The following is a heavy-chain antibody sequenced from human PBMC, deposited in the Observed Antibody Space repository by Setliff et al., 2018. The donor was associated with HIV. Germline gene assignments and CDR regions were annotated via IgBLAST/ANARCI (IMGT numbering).Heavy chain of an antibody. Sequence: ASVKVSCKASGYTFTNYGISWVRQAPGHGLEWMGWISPHIGHTNYAQTFQGRVTMTVDTSTSRAYMEVRSLRSDDTSVYFCARLGSGWSDSYYYAMDVWGQGTTVTVSS. CDR2: ISPHIGHT. CDR3: ARLGSGWSDSYYYAMDV. D-gene: IGHD6-19*01. V-gene: IGHV1-18*01. CDR1: GYTFTNYG. J-gene: IGHJ6*02.